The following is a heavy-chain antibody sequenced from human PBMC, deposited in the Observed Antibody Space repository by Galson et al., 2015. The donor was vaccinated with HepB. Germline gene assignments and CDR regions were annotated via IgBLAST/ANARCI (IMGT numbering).Heavy chain of an antibody. D-gene: IGHD1-7*01. Sequence: TLSLTCTVSGGSISSSGYYWSWIRQHPGKGLEWIGYIYYSGSTYYNPSLKSRVTISVDTSKNQFSLKLSSVTAADTAVYYCARGKLRHFDYWGQGTLVTVSS. CDR1: GGSISSSGYY. V-gene: IGHV4-31*03. CDR3: ARGKLRHFDY. J-gene: IGHJ4*02. CDR2: IYYSGST.